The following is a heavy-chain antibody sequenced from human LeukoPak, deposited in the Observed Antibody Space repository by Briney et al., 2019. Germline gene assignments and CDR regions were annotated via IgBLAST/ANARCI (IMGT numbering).Heavy chain of an antibody. V-gene: IGHV6-1*01. D-gene: IGHD6-19*01. Sequence: SQTLSLTCVISGDSISSNTASWNWIRQSPSRGLEWLGRTYYMSRWYDDYADSVRSRITINPDTSKNEFSLHLTSVTPDDTAMYYCARTPGYSSLAFWGQGTPVTVSS. CDR2: TYYMSRWYD. J-gene: IGHJ4*02. CDR3: ARTPGYSSLAF. CDR1: GDSISSNTAS.